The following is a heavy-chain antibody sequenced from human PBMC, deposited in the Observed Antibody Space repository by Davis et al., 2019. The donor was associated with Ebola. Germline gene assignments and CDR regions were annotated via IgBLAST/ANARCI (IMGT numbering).Heavy chain of an antibody. CDR2: IYSAGGT. V-gene: IGHV3-66*01. CDR1: GFSVNTNY. CDR3: VREPGASIGISGMDV. D-gene: IGHD6-6*01. Sequence: PGGSLRLSCAASGFSVNTNYMSWVRQAPGKGLEWVSVIYSAGGTDSADSVKGRFIISRDNSKNTVYLQMNGLRVDDTAVYYCVREPGASIGISGMDVWGQGTTVTVSS. J-gene: IGHJ6*02.